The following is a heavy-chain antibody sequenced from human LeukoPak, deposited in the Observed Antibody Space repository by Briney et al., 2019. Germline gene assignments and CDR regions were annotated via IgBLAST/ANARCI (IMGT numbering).Heavy chain of an antibody. D-gene: IGHD2-15*01. CDR3: ASDSLVVAATYYYYYMDV. V-gene: IGHV3-7*01. Sequence: GGSLRLSCAASGFTFRHYWMTWVRQAPGKGLEWVANIKQDGSEKYYVDSVKGRFTISRDNDKNSLYLQMNSLRAEDTAVYYCASDSLVVAATYYYYYMDVWGKGTTVTVSS. CDR1: GFTFRHYW. J-gene: IGHJ6*03. CDR2: IKQDGSEK.